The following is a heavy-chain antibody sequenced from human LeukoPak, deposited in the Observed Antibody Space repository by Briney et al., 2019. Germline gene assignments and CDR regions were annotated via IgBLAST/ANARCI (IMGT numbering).Heavy chain of an antibody. CDR2: ISSSSSYI. D-gene: IGHD3-22*01. CDR1: GFSFSTFA. V-gene: IGHV3-21*01. CDR3: ARDPTPYYYDSSGYPFDY. J-gene: IGHJ4*02. Sequence: GGSLRLSCAASGFSFSTFAMTWVRQAPGKGLEWVSSISSSSSYIYYADSVKGRFTISRDNAKNSLYLQMNSLRAEDTAVYYCARDPTPYYYDSSGYPFDYWGQGTLVTVSS.